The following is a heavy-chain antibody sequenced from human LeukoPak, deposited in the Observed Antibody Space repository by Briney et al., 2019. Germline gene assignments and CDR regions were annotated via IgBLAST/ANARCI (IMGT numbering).Heavy chain of an antibody. CDR3: ASYCSGGSCYPHYYYYYGMDV. Sequence: GGSLRLSCAASGFTFSSYWMSWVRQAPGKGLEWVANIKQDGSEKYYVDSVKGRFTISRDNAKNSLYLQMNSLRAEDTAVYYCASYCSGGSCYPHYYYYYGMDVWGQGTTVTVSS. D-gene: IGHD2-15*01. CDR1: GFTFSSYW. CDR2: IKQDGSEK. V-gene: IGHV3-7*01. J-gene: IGHJ6*02.